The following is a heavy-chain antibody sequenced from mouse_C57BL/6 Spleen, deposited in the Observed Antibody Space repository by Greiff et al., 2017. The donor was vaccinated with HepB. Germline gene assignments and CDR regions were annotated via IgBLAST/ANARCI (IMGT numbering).Heavy chain of an antibody. CDR1: GFTFSSYG. CDR3: ARESIYYDYDGWYFDY. V-gene: IGHV5-6*01. CDR2: ISSGGSYT. J-gene: IGHJ2*01. Sequence: EVKLVESGGDLVKPGGSLKLSCAASGFTFSSYGMSWVRQTPDKRLEWVATISSGGSYTYYPDSVKGRFTISRDNAKNTLYLQMSSLKSEDKAMYYCARESIYYDYDGWYFDYWGQGTTLTVSS. D-gene: IGHD2-4*01.